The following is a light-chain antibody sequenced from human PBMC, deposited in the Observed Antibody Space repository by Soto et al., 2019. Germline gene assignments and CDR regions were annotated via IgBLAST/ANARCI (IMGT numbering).Light chain of an antibody. Sequence: AIRMTQSPSSLSASTGDRVTITCRASQGISSYLAWYQQKPGKAPKLLIHAASTLQSGVPSRFSGSGSGTDFTLTISCLQSEDFATYYCQQYYSYPPTFGGGTKVEIK. J-gene: IGKJ4*01. CDR2: AAS. CDR3: QQYYSYPPT. V-gene: IGKV1-8*01. CDR1: QGISSY.